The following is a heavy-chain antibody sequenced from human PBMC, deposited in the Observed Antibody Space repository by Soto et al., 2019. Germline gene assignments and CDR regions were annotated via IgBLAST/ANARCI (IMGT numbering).Heavy chain of an antibody. V-gene: IGHV6-1*01. CDR3: SRAGRSGWSGYYFDS. CDR2: TYYRSQGDN. CDR1: GDSVASNSAA. Sequence: SQTLSLTCVLSGDSVASNSAAWNWIRQCRSKGLEWLRRTYYRSQGDNDYAVSVKRRITITPATSKNKFSVHLNSVSPEDTAVYYCSRAGRSGWSGYYFDSWGQGTLVTVSS. D-gene: IGHD6-19*01. J-gene: IGHJ4*02.